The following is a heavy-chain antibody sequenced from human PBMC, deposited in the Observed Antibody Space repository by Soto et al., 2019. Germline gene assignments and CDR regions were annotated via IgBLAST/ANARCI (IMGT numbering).Heavy chain of an antibody. D-gene: IGHD6-13*01. CDR1: GFTCSSYA. CDR3: ARAVSSSWSSRTFDY. Sequence: GGSLRHSCAASGFTCSSYAMHWVRQAPGKGLEWVAVISYDGSNKYYADSVKGRFTISRDNSKNTLYLQMNSLRAEDTAVYYCARAVSSSWSSRTFDYWGQGTLVTVSS. J-gene: IGHJ4*02. CDR2: ISYDGSNK. V-gene: IGHV3-30-3*01.